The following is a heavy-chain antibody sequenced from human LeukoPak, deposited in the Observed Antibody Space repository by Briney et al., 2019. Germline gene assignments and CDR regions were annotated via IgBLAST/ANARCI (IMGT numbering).Heavy chain of an antibody. Sequence: GGSLRLSCAASGFTFSTYGMHWVRQAPGKGLEWVAFIRYDGSIKYYADSVKGRFTISRDNSKNTLYVQMNSLRDGDTAVYYYAKEGRPPGTDDYSNWLFDDYWGQGTLVTVSS. V-gene: IGHV3-30*02. CDR3: AKEGRPPGTDDYSNWLFDDY. CDR1: GFTFSTYG. J-gene: IGHJ4*02. D-gene: IGHD4-11*01. CDR2: IRYDGSIK.